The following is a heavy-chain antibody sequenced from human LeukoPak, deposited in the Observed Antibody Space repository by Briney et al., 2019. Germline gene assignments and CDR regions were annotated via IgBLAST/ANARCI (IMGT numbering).Heavy chain of an antibody. Sequence: GRSLRLSCAASGFTFSSNVMHWVRQTPGKGLEWVAAISHGGNNKYYADSVKGRFATSRDNSKKMLYLQMNSLRAEDTAVYYCARASTWVPGEDSSGYYYPYAFDLWGQGTMVTVSS. CDR1: GFTFSSNV. J-gene: IGHJ3*01. CDR3: ARASTWVPGEDSSGYYYPYAFDL. CDR2: ISHGGNNK. D-gene: IGHD3-22*01. V-gene: IGHV3-30*09.